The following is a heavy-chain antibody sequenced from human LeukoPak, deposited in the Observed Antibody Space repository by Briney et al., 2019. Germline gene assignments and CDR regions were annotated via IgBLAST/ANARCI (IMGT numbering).Heavy chain of an antibody. CDR1: GYTFTGYY. V-gene: IGHV1-2*02. CDR3: AEVKGQQLGDS. Sequence: ASVKVSCKASGYTFTGYYMHWVRQAPGQGLEWMGWINPESGGTIYAQKFQGRVTMTRDTSISTAYMELTRLTFDDTAVYYCAEVKGQQLGDSWGQGTLVTVSS. J-gene: IGHJ4*02. CDR2: INPESGGT. D-gene: IGHD6-13*01.